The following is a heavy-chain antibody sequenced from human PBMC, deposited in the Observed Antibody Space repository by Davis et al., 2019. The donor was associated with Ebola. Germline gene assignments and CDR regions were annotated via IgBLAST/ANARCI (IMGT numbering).Heavy chain of an antibody. D-gene: IGHD1-1*01. V-gene: IGHV1-18*04. CDR1: GYTFTGHY. CDR2: ISAYNGNT. Sequence: AASVKVSCKTSGYTFTGHYIQWVRRAPGQGLEWMGWISAYNGNTNYAQNVQGRVTMTTDTSTSTAYMEVGILRSDDTAVYYCARAQFPTTSDHWGLGTLVTVSS. CDR3: ARAQFPTTSDH. J-gene: IGHJ4*02.